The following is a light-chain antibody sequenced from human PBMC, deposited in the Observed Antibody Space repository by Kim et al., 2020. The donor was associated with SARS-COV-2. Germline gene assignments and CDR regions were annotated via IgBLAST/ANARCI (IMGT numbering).Light chain of an antibody. V-gene: IGKV3-20*01. Sequence: LSPGERAPLSCGASQSVSSGYLAWYQQRPGQAPRLLIYGASSRATDIPDRFTGSGSGTDFTLTISRLEPEDFAVYYCQQYGSSPYTFGQGTKLEI. CDR1: QSVSSGY. J-gene: IGKJ2*01. CDR2: GAS. CDR3: QQYGSSPYT.